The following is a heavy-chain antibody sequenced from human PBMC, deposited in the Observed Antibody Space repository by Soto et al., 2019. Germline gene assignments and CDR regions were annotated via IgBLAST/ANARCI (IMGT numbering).Heavy chain of an antibody. Sequence: SETLSLTCTVSGGSISSSSYYWGWIRQPPGKGLEWIGSTYYSGSTYYNPSLKSRVTISVDTSKNQFSLKLSSVTAADTAVYYCARRHDFWSGYSDYWGQGTLVTVSS. CDR2: TYYSGST. CDR1: GGSISSSSYY. V-gene: IGHV4-39*01. J-gene: IGHJ4*02. D-gene: IGHD3-3*01. CDR3: ARRHDFWSGYSDY.